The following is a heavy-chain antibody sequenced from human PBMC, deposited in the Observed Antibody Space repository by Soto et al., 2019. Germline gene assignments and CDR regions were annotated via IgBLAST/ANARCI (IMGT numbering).Heavy chain of an antibody. D-gene: IGHD2-15*01. CDR3: ATHEAGYCTGGSCYLN. CDR1: GYSFPSYW. CDR2: IYPGDSDT. J-gene: IGHJ4*02. Sequence: GESLKISCKGSGYSFPSYWIGWVRQMSGKGLEWMGIIYPGDSDTRYSPSFQGQVTISVDKSISTAYLQWSSLKASDTAMYYCATHEAGYCTGGSCYLNWGQGTLVTVSS. V-gene: IGHV5-51*01.